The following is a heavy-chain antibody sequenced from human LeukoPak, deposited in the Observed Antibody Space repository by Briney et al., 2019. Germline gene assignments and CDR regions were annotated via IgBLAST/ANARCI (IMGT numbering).Heavy chain of an antibody. J-gene: IGHJ5*02. CDR3: ARVLTMVRGVIGWFDP. D-gene: IGHD3-10*01. Sequence: GGSLRLSCAASGFIFSSYVMHWVRQAPGKGLEWVTVISYDGSNKYYADSVKGRFTISRDNSKNTLYLQMNSLRAEDTAVYYCARVLTMVRGVIGWFDPWGQGTLVTVSS. V-gene: IGHV3-30-3*01. CDR2: ISYDGSNK. CDR1: GFIFSSYV.